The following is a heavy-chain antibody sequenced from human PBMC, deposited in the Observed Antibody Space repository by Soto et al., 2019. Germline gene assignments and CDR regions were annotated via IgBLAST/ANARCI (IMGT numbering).Heavy chain of an antibody. D-gene: IGHD6-13*01. CDR3: AKASSWYPYFDF. V-gene: IGHV3-23*01. CDR2: ITSSGGST. J-gene: IGHJ4*02. CDR1: GFTFSSYA. Sequence: SGGSLRLSCAASGFTFSSYAMSWVRQAPGKGLEWVSSITSSGGSTYSADSVKGRFTISRDNSKDTLYLQMSSLRAEDTALYYCAKASSWYPYFDFSGQGTLVTVSS.